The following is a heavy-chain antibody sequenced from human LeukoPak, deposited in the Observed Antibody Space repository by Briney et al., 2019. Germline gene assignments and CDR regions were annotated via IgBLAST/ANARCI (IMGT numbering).Heavy chain of an antibody. J-gene: IGHJ6*03. CDR3: ASSGYCSSTSCYVGDYYYYYYMDV. D-gene: IGHD2-2*03. Sequence: ASVKVSCKASGGTFSSYAISWVRQAPGQGLEWMGWINPNSGGTNYAQKFQGRVTMTRDTSISTAYMELSRLRSDDTAVYYCASSGYCSSTSCYVGDYYYYYYMDVWGKGTTVTISS. CDR2: INPNSGGT. CDR1: GGTFSSYA. V-gene: IGHV1-2*02.